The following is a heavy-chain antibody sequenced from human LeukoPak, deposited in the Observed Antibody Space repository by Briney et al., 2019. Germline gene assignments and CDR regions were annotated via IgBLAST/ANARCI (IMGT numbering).Heavy chain of an antibody. D-gene: IGHD1-26*01. J-gene: IGHJ6*03. Sequence: GGSLRLSCAASGFTVSSHYMSWVRQAPGKGLEWVSVIHSGGSTYHADSVKGRFTISRDSSKNTVFLQMSSLRADDTAVYYCAKRGGTYSYFYYMDVWGKGTTVTVSS. CDR3: AKRGGTYSYFYYMDV. CDR1: GFTVSSHY. CDR2: IHSGGST. V-gene: IGHV3-66*02.